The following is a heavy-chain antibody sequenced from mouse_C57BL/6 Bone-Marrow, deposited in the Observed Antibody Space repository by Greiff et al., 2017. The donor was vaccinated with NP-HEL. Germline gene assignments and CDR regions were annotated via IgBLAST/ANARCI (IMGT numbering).Heavy chain of an antibody. J-gene: IGHJ2*01. D-gene: IGHD2-1*01. Sequence: VHVKQSGAELVRPGASVKLSCTASGFNIKDDYMHWVKQRPEQGLEWIGWIDPENGDTEYASKFQGKATITADTSSNTAYLQLSSLTSEDTAVYYCTAYGKVFDYWGQGTTLTVSS. V-gene: IGHV14-4*01. CDR3: TAYGKVFDY. CDR2: IDPENGDT. CDR1: GFNIKDDY.